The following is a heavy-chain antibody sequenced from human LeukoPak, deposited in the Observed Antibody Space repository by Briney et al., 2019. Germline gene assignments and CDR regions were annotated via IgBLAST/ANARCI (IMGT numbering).Heavy chain of an antibody. CDR2: IYYTVST. D-gene: IGHD2-2*01. CDR3: AREGCSSTSCSRTSFDS. CDR1: GGSISSVY. V-gene: IGHV4-59*01. J-gene: IGHJ4*02. Sequence: SETLSLTCTVSGGSISSVYWHWIRQPPRQGMEWIGNIYYTVSTNYNPSLKSRVTISVDRSKNQFSLKLTSLTAADTAVYYCAREGCSSTSCSRTSFDSWGQGTLVSVSS.